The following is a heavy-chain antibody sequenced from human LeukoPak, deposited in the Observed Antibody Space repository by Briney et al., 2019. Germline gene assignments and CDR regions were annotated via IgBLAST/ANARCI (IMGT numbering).Heavy chain of an antibody. J-gene: IGHJ3*02. D-gene: IGHD2-2*02. CDR1: GGTFSSYA. Sequence: GASVKVSCKASGGTFSSYAISWVRQAPGQGLEWMGGIIPIFGTANYAQKFQGRVTITADESTSTAYMELSSLRSEDTAVYYCARRLVVVPAAIRGDAFDIWGQGTMVTVSS. CDR3: ARRLVVVPAAIRGDAFDI. CDR2: IIPIFGTA. V-gene: IGHV1-69*13.